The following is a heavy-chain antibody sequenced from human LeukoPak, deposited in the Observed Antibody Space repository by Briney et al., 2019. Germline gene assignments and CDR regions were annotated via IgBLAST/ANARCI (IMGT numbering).Heavy chain of an antibody. CDR3: AKGGEWELDSDY. CDR1: GFTFSSYG. J-gene: IGHJ4*02. D-gene: IGHD1-26*01. CDR2: IRYDGSNK. V-gene: IGHV3-30*02. Sequence: GGSLRLSCAASGFTFSSYGMHWVRQAPGKGLEWVAFIRYDGSNKYYADSVKGRFTISRDNSKNTLYLQMNSLRAEDTAVYYCAKGGEWELDSDYWGQGTLVTVSS.